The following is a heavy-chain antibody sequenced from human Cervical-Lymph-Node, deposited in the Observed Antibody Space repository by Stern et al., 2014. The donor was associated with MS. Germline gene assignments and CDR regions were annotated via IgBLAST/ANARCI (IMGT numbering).Heavy chain of an antibody. Sequence: QVQLVESGAEVKKPGASVKVSCKASGYTFTDYYVHWVRQAPGQGLEWMGWINPNSGGTRYAQNLQGRVTITRDTSITTAYMELNRLRSDDTAVYYCARVPFCSSPSCYWFDPWGRGTLVTVSS. J-gene: IGHJ5*02. CDR1: GYTFTDYY. V-gene: IGHV1-2*02. D-gene: IGHD2-2*01. CDR2: INPNSGGT. CDR3: ARVPFCSSPSCYWFDP.